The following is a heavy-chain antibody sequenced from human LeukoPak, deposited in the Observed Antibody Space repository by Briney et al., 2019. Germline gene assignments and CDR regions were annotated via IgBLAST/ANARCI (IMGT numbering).Heavy chain of an antibody. CDR2: ISYDGSNK. Sequence: GGSLRLSCAASGFTFSSYAMHWVRQAPGKGLEWVAVISYDGSNKYYADSVKGRFTISRDNSKNTLYLQMNSLRAGDTAVYYCARVSGKFYDILTGYYSYWGQGTLVTVSS. CDR3: ARVSGKFYDILTGYYSY. J-gene: IGHJ4*02. CDR1: GFTFSSYA. V-gene: IGHV3-30-3*01. D-gene: IGHD3-9*01.